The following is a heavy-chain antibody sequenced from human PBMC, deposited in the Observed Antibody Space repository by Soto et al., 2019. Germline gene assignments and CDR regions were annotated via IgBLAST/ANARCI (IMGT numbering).Heavy chain of an antibody. CDR2: ISYDGSKE. V-gene: IGHV3-30*18. CDR1: GFTFSSYV. J-gene: IGHJ6*02. D-gene: IGHD1-26*01. CDR3: AKSSLPRLSYYYGMDV. Sequence: GGSLRLSCVVSGFTFSSYVIHWVRQAPGKGLEWVAVISYDGSKENYADSVKGRFTISRDNSKNTLYLQVNSLRTEDTAVYYCAKSSLPRLSYYYGMDVWGQGTTVTV.